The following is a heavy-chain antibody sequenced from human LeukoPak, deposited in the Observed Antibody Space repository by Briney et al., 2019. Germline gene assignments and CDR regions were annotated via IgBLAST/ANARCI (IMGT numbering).Heavy chain of an antibody. CDR2: IYYSGST. Sequence: SETLSLTRTVSGGSISSYYWSWIRQPPGKGLEWIGYIYYSGSTTYNPSLKSRVTISVDTSKNQFSLKLSSVTAADTAVYYCARGEYCSRTSCYRWPYDYWGQGTLVTVSS. CDR3: ARGEYCSRTSCYRWPYDY. CDR1: GGSISSYY. V-gene: IGHV4-59*01. J-gene: IGHJ4*02. D-gene: IGHD2-2*01.